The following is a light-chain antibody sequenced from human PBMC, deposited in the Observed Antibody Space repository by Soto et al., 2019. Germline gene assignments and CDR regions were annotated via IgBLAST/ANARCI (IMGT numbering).Light chain of an antibody. CDR1: SSDVGGYNY. V-gene: IGLV2-14*01. CDR3: SSYTSSSYLVV. J-gene: IGLJ2*01. CDR2: DVS. Sequence: QSALTQPASVSGSPGQSITISCTGTSSDVGGYNYVSWYQQHPGKAPKLMIYDVSNRPPGVSNRFSGSKSGNTASPTISGLQAEDEDDYYCSSYTSSSYLVVFGGGTKLTVL.